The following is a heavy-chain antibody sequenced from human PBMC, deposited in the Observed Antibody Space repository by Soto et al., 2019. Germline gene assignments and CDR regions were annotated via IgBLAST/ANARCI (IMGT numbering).Heavy chain of an antibody. CDR3: ATSGYDYFDY. Sequence: GGSLRLSCAASGFTFSSYAMGWVRQAPGTGLEWVSVIYSGGSTYYADSVKGRFTISRDNSKNTLYLQMNSLRAEDTAVYYCATSGYDYFDYWGQGTLVTVSS. J-gene: IGHJ4*02. CDR2: IYSGGST. V-gene: IGHV3-66*01. D-gene: IGHD5-12*01. CDR1: GFTFSSYA.